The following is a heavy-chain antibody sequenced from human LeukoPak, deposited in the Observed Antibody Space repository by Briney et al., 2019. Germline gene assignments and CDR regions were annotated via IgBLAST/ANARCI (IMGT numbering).Heavy chain of an antibody. D-gene: IGHD4-11*01. CDR1: GYSISSGYY. CDR2: IYHSGST. V-gene: IGHV4-38-2*02. CDR3: ARAYRGPYSNYADY. Sequence: SETLSLTCTVSGYSISSGYYWGWIRQPPGKGLEWIGSIYHSGSTYYNPSLKSRVTISVDTSKNQFSLKLNSVTAADTAVYYCARAYRGPYSNYADYWGQGTLVTVSS. J-gene: IGHJ4*02.